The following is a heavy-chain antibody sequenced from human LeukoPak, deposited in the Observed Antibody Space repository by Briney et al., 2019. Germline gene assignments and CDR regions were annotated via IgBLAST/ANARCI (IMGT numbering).Heavy chain of an antibody. D-gene: IGHD3-10*02. CDR3: ATLFGELIDY. V-gene: IGHV1-24*01. CDR1: GYTLSELS. CDR2: FDPEDGET. J-gene: IGHJ4*02. Sequence: ASVKVSGKVSGYTLSELSMHWVRQAPGKGLEWMGGFDPEDGETIYAQKFQGRVTMTEDTSTDTAYMELSSLRSEDTAVYYCATLFGELIDYWGQGTLDTVSS.